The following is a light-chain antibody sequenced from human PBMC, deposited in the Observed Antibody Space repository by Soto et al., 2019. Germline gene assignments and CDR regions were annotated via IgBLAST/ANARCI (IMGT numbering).Light chain of an antibody. V-gene: IGLV2-11*01. CDR3: FSYAGSRV. Sequence: QSALTQPRSVSGSPGQSVTISCTGTSSDVGGYDYVSWYQQHPGKAPKLMIFDVNKRPSGVPDRFSGSKSDNTAFLTISGLQAEDEADYSCFSYAGSRVFGGGTKVTVL. J-gene: IGLJ3*02. CDR2: DVN. CDR1: SSDVGGYDY.